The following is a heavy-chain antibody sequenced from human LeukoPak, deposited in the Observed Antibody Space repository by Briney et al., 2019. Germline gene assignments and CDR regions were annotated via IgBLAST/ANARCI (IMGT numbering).Heavy chain of an antibody. Sequence: SETLSLTCTVSGGSISGNYWSWLRQPPGKGLEWIGYIYYSGSTNYNPSFKSRITMSVDTSKNQLSLKLSSVTAADTAVYYCARDLDYTFPYWGQGALVTVSS. CDR1: GGSISGNY. CDR3: ARDLDYTFPY. D-gene: IGHD4-11*01. J-gene: IGHJ4*02. CDR2: IYYSGST. V-gene: IGHV4-59*01.